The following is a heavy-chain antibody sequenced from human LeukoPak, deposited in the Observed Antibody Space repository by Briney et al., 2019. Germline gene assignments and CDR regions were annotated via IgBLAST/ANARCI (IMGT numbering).Heavy chain of an antibody. CDR3: TRDFGILWFGEQANYYYYGMDV. D-gene: IGHD3-10*01. CDR1: GFTFGDYA. V-gene: IGHV3-49*04. J-gene: IGHJ6*02. Sequence: GGFLRLSCTASGFTFGDYAMSWVRQAPGKGLEWVGFIRSKAYGGTTEYAASVKGRFTISRDDSKSIAYLQMNSLKTEDTAVYYCTRDFGILWFGEQANYYYYGMDVWGQGTTVTVSS. CDR2: IRSKAYGGTT.